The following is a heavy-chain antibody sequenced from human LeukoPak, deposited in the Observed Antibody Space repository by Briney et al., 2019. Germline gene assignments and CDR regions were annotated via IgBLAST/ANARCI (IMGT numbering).Heavy chain of an antibody. V-gene: IGHV3-21*01. Sequence: GGSLRLSCAASGFTFSSYSMNWVRQAPGKGLEWVSSISSSSSYIYYADSVKGRFTISRDNAKNSLYLQMNSLTAEDTAVYYCARGAGPYYYHYMDVWGKGTTVTVSS. CDR1: GFTFSSYS. D-gene: IGHD6-19*01. CDR2: ISSSSSYI. CDR3: ARGAGPYYYHYMDV. J-gene: IGHJ6*03.